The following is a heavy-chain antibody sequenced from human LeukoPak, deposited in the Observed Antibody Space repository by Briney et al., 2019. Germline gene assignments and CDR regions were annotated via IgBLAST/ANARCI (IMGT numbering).Heavy chain of an antibody. CDR1: GYTFTSYY. Sequence: GASVKVSCKASGYTFTSYYMHWVRQAPGQGLEWMGIINPSGGSTSYAQKFQGRVTMTRDTSTSTVYMGLSSLRSEDTAVYYCARDLGPYYFDYWGQGTLVTVSS. CDR3: ARDLGPYYFDY. CDR2: INPSGGST. J-gene: IGHJ4*02. V-gene: IGHV1-46*01.